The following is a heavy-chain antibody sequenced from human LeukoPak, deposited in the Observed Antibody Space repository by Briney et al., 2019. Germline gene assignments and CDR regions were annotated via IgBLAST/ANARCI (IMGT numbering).Heavy chain of an antibody. J-gene: IGHJ4*02. CDR1: GGSISSYY. CDR2: IYYSGST. Sequence: PSETLSLTCTVSGGSISSYYWSWIRQPPGKGQEWIGYIYYSGSTNYNPSLKSRVTISVDTSKNQFSLKLSSVTAADTAVYYCARGVDTAMVSGYFDYWGQGTLVTVSS. CDR3: ARGVDTAMVSGYFDY. D-gene: IGHD5-18*01. V-gene: IGHV4-59*01.